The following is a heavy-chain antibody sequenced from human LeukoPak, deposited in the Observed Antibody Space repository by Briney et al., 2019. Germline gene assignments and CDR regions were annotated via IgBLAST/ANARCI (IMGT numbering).Heavy chain of an antibody. V-gene: IGHV3-66*01. CDR2: IYSDGST. J-gene: IGHJ4*02. CDR3: AREPYGDYRGFDY. D-gene: IGHD4-17*01. CDR1: GFTVSSNY. Sequence: PGGSLRLSCAASGFTVSSNYMTWVRQAPGKGLEWVSVIYSDGSTDYAASVRGRFIISRDNSRNTLYLQMNSLRAEDTAVYYCAREPYGDYRGFDYWGQGTLVTVSS.